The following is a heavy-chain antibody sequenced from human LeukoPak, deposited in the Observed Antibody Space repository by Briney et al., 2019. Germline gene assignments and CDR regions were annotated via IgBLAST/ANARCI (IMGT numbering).Heavy chain of an antibody. CDR3: AELGITMIGGV. Sequence: GALRLSCAASGFTFSSYEMNWVRQAPGKGLDWVSYISSSGSTIYYADSVKGRFTISRDNAKNSLYLQMNSLRAEDTAVYYCAELGITMIGGVWGKGTTVTISS. V-gene: IGHV3-48*03. CDR1: GFTFSSYE. J-gene: IGHJ6*04. D-gene: IGHD3-10*02. CDR2: ISSSGSTI.